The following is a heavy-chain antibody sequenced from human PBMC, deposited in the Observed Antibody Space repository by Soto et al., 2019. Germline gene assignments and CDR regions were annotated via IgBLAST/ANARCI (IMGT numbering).Heavy chain of an antibody. CDR2: IYYSGST. CDR1: GGSISSSSYY. CDR3: ARHMAVADGGWFDP. D-gene: IGHD6-13*01. V-gene: IGHV4-39*01. Sequence: SETLSLTCTVSGGSISSSSYYWGWILQPPGKGLEWIGSIYYSGSTYYNPSLKSRVTISVDTSKNQFSLKLSSVTAADTAVYYWARHMAVADGGWFDPWGKGTLVTVSS. J-gene: IGHJ5*02.